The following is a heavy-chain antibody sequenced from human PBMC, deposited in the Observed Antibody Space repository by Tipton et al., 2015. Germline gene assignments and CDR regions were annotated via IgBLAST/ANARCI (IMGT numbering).Heavy chain of an antibody. CDR1: GGSISSAGYY. D-gene: IGHD2-15*01. Sequence: TLSLTCTVSGGSISSAGYYWSWIRQHPGKGLEWIGCLHYSGSTYYNPSLKSRLTISPDTSVNQFSLKLSSVTAADTAVYFCARVDELGMYSHAFDLWGRGTMVSVSS. J-gene: IGHJ3*01. CDR2: LHYSGST. CDR3: ARVDELGMYSHAFDL. V-gene: IGHV4-31*03.